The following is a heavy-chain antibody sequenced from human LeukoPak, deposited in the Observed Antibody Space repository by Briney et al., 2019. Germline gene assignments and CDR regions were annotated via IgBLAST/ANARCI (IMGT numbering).Heavy chain of an antibody. D-gene: IGHD6-13*01. CDR2: ISYDGSNK. CDR1: GFTFSSYG. Sequence: GGSLRLSCAASGFTFSSYGMHWARQAPGKGLEWVAVISYDGSNKYYADSVKGRFTISRDNSKNTLYLQMNSLRAEDTAVYYCAKGYSSSWPRGGDAFDIWGQGTMVTVSS. V-gene: IGHV3-30*18. J-gene: IGHJ3*02. CDR3: AKGYSSSWPRGGDAFDI.